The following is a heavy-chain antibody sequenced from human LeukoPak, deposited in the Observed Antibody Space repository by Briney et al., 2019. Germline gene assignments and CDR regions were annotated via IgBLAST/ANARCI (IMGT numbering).Heavy chain of an antibody. CDR2: TYYRSERFH. CDR1: GDSVSTDSAA. Sequence: SQTLSLTCAISGDSVSTDSAAWSWTRQSPSRGLEWLGRTYYRSERFHDYEASVKSRLAINPDTSKNQFSLHLNSVTPEDSALYYCAREGSSTFDYWGQGTLVIVSS. D-gene: IGHD6-13*01. CDR3: AREGSSTFDY. J-gene: IGHJ4*02. V-gene: IGHV6-1*01.